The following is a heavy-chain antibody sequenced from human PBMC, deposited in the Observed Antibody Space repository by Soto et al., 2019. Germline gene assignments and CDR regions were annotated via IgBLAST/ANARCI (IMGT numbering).Heavy chain of an antibody. CDR1: GYSFTSYW. J-gene: IGHJ3*02. Sequence: GESLKISCKGSGYSFTSYWIGWVRQMPGKGLEWMGIIYPGDSDTRYSPSFQGQVTISADKSISTAYLQWSSLKASDTAMYYCARLTYPNRYCSGGSCYSDAFDIWGQGTMVTVSS. CDR2: IYPGDSDT. CDR3: ARLTYPNRYCSGGSCYSDAFDI. V-gene: IGHV5-51*01. D-gene: IGHD2-15*01.